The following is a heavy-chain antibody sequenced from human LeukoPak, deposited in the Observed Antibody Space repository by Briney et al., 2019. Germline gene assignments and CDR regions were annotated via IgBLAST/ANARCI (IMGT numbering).Heavy chain of an antibody. CDR3: AKDMGYQGAFDI. CDR1: GSTFDDYA. CDR2: ISGDGGST. V-gene: IGHV3-43*02. D-gene: IGHD2-2*01. Sequence: GGSLRLSCAASGSTFDDYAMHWVRQAPGKGLEWASLISGDGGSTYYADSVKGRFTISRDNSKNSLYLQMNSLRTEDTALYYCAKDMGYQGAFDIWGQGTMVTVSS. J-gene: IGHJ3*02.